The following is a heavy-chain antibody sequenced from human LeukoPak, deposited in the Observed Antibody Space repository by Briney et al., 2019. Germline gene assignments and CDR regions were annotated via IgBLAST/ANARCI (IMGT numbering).Heavy chain of an antibody. D-gene: IGHD5-18*01. Sequence: GGSLRLSCAASGFTFSSYGMHWVRQAPGKGLEWVAVISYDGSIKYYADSVKGRFTISRDNSKHTLYLQMNSLRAEDTAVYYCAKDSYDTRLTWIQLWHDFDYWGQGTLVTVSS. V-gene: IGHV3-30*18. CDR2: ISYDGSIK. CDR3: AKDSYDTRLTWIQLWHDFDY. J-gene: IGHJ4*02. CDR1: GFTFSSYG.